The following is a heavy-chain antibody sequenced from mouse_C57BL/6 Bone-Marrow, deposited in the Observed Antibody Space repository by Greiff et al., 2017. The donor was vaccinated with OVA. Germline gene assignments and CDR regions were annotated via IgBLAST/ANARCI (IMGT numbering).Heavy chain of an antibody. CDR2: FYTGSGSI. CDR3: ARNEGAYYSNYYYAMDY. Sequence: QVQLQQSGAELVKPGASVKLSCKASGYTFTEYTIHWVKQRSGQDLEWIGWFYTGSGSIKYNEKFKDKATLTADKSSSTVYMELSRLTSEDSAVYFCARNEGAYYSNYYYAMDYWGQGTSVTVSS. CDR1: GYTFTEYT. J-gene: IGHJ4*01. V-gene: IGHV1-62-2*01. D-gene: IGHD2-5*01.